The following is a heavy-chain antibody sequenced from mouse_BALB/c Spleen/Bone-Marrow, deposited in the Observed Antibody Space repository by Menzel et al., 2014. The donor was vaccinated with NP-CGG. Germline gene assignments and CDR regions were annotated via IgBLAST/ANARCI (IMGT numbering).Heavy chain of an antibody. CDR3: ARTPRATFYFDY. J-gene: IGHJ2*01. CDR1: GFNIKDTY. Sequence: EVQVVESGAELVKPGASVKLSCTASGFNIKDTYMHWVRQRPEQGLEWIGRIDPANGNTKYDPKFQGKATITADTSSNTAYLQLFGLTSEDTAVYYCARTPRATFYFDYWGQGTTLTVSS. V-gene: IGHV14-3*02. CDR2: IDPANGNT. D-gene: IGHD3-1*01.